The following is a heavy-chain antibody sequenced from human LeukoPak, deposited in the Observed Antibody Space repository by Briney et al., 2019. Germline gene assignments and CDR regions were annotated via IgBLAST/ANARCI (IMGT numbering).Heavy chain of an antibody. CDR2: ISAYNGNT. J-gene: IGHJ6*02. V-gene: IGHV1-18*01. Sequence: ASVKVSCKTSGYTFTTSGISWLRQAPGYGLEGMGWISAYNGNTNYAQKLQGRVTMTTDTSTSTASMELRSLRSDDAAVYYCARDGIGGNSYYYYGMNVWGQGTTVTVSS. CDR1: GYTFTTSG. CDR3: ARDGIGGNSYYYYGMNV. D-gene: IGHD4-23*01.